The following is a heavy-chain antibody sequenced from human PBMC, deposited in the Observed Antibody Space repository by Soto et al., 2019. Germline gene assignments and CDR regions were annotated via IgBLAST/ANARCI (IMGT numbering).Heavy chain of an antibody. CDR1: GGSISSYY. CDR2: IYYSGST. CDR3: ARNNWNYGNYYYYMDV. D-gene: IGHD1-7*01. V-gene: IGHV4-59*01. J-gene: IGHJ6*03. Sequence: SETLSLTCTVSGGSISSYYWSWIRQPPGKGLEWIGYIYYSGSTNYNPSLKSRVTISVDTSKNQFSLKLSSVTAADTAVYYCARNNWNYGNYYYYMDVWGKGTTVTVSS.